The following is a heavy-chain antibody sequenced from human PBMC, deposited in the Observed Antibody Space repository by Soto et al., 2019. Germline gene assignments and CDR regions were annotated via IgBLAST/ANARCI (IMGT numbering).Heavy chain of an antibody. CDR1: GFSVSATKY. CDR3: ARANDLNAFDM. CDR2: IYSGGTY. J-gene: IGHJ3*02. V-gene: IGHV3-53*04. Sequence: EVQLVESGGGLVQPGGSLRLSCVASGFSVSATKYMNWLRQAPDKGLEWVSVIYSGGTYYYADSVKGRFTISRHDSKNTLYLQMDSLRPEDTAVYFCARANDLNAFDMWGQWTMVTVSS.